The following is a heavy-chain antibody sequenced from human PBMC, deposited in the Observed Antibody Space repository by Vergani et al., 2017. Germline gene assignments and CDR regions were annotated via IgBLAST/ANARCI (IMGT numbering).Heavy chain of an antibody. D-gene: IGHD1-1*01. CDR2: IYPADSDT. CDR3: ARHTTYTDS. J-gene: IGHJ4*02. Sequence: EVELVQSGPEMRKPGESLKISCKGSEYSFGNNWIGWVRQMPGKGLDWMGIIYPADSDTRYSPSFQGQVTISADKSISTAFLQWDSLKASDTALYYCARHTTYTDSWGQGTLVTVSS. CDR1: EYSFGNNW. V-gene: IGHV5-51*01.